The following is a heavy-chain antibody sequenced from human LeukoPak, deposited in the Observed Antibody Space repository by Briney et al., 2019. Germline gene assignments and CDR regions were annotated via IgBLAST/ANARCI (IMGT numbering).Heavy chain of an antibody. J-gene: IGHJ4*02. Sequence: GGSLRLSCAASGFTFSSYAMNWVRQAPGKGLEWVSSISGSGGSTYYADSVKGRFTISRDNSKNTLYLQMNSLRPEDTAVYYCARDVRGPTGYDSSGRDTFDSWGQGTLVTVSS. CDR3: ARDVRGPTGYDSSGRDTFDS. CDR1: GFTFSSYA. CDR2: ISGSGGST. D-gene: IGHD3-22*01. V-gene: IGHV3-23*01.